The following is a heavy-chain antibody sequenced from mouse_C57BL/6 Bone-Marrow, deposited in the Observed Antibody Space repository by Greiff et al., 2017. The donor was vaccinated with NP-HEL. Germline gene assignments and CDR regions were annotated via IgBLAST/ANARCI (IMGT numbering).Heavy chain of an antibody. CDR3: ARQKGSASRGYFDV. V-gene: IGHV5-12*01. CDR2: ISNGGGST. CDR1: GFTFSDYY. Sequence: EVKLMESGGGLVQPGGSLKLSCAASGFTFSDYYMYWVRQTPEKRLEWVAYISNGGGSTYYPDTVKGRFTISRDNAKNTLYLQMSRLKSEDTAMYYCARQKGSASRGYFDVWGTGTTVTVSS. J-gene: IGHJ1*03. D-gene: IGHD3-1*01.